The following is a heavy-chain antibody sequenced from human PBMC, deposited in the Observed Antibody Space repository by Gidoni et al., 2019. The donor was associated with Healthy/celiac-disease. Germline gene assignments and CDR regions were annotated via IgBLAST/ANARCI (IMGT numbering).Heavy chain of an antibody. CDR2: ISYDGSNK. V-gene: IGHV3-30-3*01. CDR1: GFTFSSYA. J-gene: IGHJ4*02. Sequence: VQLVESGGGVVQPGRSLTLSCAAYGFTFSSYAMHWVRQAPGKGLEWVAVISYDGSNKYYADSVKGRFTISRDNSKNTLYLQMNSLRAEDTAVYYCYSSGWYGVYWGQGTLVTVSS. CDR3: YSSGWYGVY. D-gene: IGHD6-19*01.